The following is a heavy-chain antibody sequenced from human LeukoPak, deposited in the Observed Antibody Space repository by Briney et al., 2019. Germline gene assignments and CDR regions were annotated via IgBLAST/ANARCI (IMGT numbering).Heavy chain of an antibody. CDR3: ARAAVAEPCYYYGMDV. Sequence: PGGSLRLSCAASGFTFSSYSMNWVRQAPGKGLEWVSSISSSSSYIYYADSVKGRFTISRDNAKNSLYLQMNSLRAEDTAVYYCARAAVAEPCYYYGMDVGGKGTAVSVSS. D-gene: IGHD6-19*01. CDR1: GFTFSSYS. CDR2: ISSSSSYI. V-gene: IGHV3-21*01. J-gene: IGHJ6*04.